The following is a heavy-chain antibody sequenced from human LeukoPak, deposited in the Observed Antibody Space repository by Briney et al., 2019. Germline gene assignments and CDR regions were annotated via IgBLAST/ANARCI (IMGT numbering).Heavy chain of an antibody. CDR2: IYPGDSDT. Sequence: GESLKISCKGSRYSFTNYWIGWVRQMPGKGLEWMGIIYPGDSDTRYSPSLQGPVTISADKSISTAYLQWSSLKASDTAMYYCARHRRKDLRYYYYYMDVWGKGTTVTVSS. D-gene: IGHD1-14*01. CDR1: RYSFTNYW. V-gene: IGHV5-51*01. J-gene: IGHJ6*03. CDR3: ARHRRKDLRYYYYYMDV.